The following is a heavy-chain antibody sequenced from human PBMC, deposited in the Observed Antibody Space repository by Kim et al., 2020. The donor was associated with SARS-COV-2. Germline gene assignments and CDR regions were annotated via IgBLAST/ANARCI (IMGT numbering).Heavy chain of an antibody. CDR3: ARDIQVVVAAKGLNDAFDI. CDR1: GFTFSSYG. D-gene: IGHD2-15*01. CDR2: IWYDGSNK. J-gene: IGHJ3*02. V-gene: IGHV3-33*01. Sequence: GGSLRLSCAASGFTFSSYGMHWVRQAPGKGLEWVAVIWYDGSNKYYADSVKGRFTISRDNSKNTLYLQMNSLRAEDTAVYYCARDIQVVVAAKGLNDAFDIWGQGTMVTVSS.